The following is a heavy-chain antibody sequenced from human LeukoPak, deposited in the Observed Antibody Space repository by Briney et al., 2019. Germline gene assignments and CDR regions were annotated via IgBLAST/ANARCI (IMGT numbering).Heavy chain of an antibody. J-gene: IGHJ4*02. CDR2: MNRNSGNT. CDR3: ARGGGDYDFWSGYYYFDY. V-gene: IGHV1-8*01. Sequence: GASVKLSCKASGYTFTSYDINWVRQAPGQGLEWIGWMNRNSGNTGYAQKFKGRVTMTRNTSISTAYMELSSLRSEDTAVYYCARGGGDYDFWSGYYYFDYWGQGTLVTVSS. CDR1: GYTFTSYD. D-gene: IGHD3-3*01.